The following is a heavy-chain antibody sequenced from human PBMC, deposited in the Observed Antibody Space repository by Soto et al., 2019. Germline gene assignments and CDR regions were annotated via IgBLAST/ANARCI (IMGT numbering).Heavy chain of an antibody. CDR3: TRDASRDSSARGWFDP. D-gene: IGHD6-13*01. Sequence: GGSLRLSCAASGFTFRSFTMNWVRQAPGKGLEWVSTISSNSAYIYYTDALRGRFTISRDNAKNSLHLQMNSLRAEDTAAYYCTRDASRDSSARGWFDPWGPGTLVTVSS. J-gene: IGHJ5*02. CDR1: GFTFRSFT. CDR2: ISSNSAYI. V-gene: IGHV3-21*01.